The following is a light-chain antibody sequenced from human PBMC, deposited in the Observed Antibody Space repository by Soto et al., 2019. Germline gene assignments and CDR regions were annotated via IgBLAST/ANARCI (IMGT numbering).Light chain of an antibody. Sequence: EIVMTQSAATLSVSPGERATLSCRPSQSVSSNLAWYQQKPGQAPRLLIYGASTRATGIPARFSGSGSGTDFTLTISSLEPEDFAVYYCQQRSNWITFGQGTRLEIK. V-gene: IGKV3-15*01. CDR3: QQRSNWIT. CDR2: GAS. CDR1: QSVSSN. J-gene: IGKJ5*01.